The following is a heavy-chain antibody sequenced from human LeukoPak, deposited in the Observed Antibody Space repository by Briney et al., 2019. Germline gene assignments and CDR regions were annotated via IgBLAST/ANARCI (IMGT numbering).Heavy chain of an antibody. J-gene: IGHJ3*02. CDR3: ASGHFFGVVISPGPNDAFDI. CDR1: GYSFTSYW. Sequence: GESLKISCKGSGYSFTSYWIGWVRQMPGKGLEWMGIIYPGDSDTRYSPSFQGQVTISADKSISTAYLQWSSLKASDTAMYYCASGHFFGVVISPGPNDAFDIWGQGTMVTVSS. D-gene: IGHD3-3*01. CDR2: IYPGDSDT. V-gene: IGHV5-51*01.